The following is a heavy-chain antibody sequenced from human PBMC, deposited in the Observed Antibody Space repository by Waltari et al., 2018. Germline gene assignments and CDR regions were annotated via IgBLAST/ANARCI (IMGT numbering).Heavy chain of an antibody. CDR1: GFTFTSSA. CDR2: IVVGSGNT. J-gene: IGHJ4*02. Sequence: QMQLVQSGPEVKKPGTSVKVSCKASGFTFTSSAMQWVRQARGQRLEWIGWIVVGSGNTNYAQKFQERVTITRDMSTSTAYMGLSSLRSEDTAVYYCAADVGHSSPSGVMDYWGQGTLVTVSS. D-gene: IGHD6-13*01. V-gene: IGHV1-58*02. CDR3: AADVGHSSPSGVMDY.